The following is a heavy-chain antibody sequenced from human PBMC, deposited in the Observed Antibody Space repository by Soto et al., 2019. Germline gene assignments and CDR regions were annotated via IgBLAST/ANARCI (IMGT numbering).Heavy chain of an antibody. Sequence: QVQLVQSGAEVKKPGASVKVSCKASGYIFTDYYMHWVRQAPGQGLEWMGWINPNSGGTNYAQKFQGWVTMTRDTSISTAYMELSRLRSDDTAVYYCARDRVAGYYYYGMDVWGQGTTVTVSS. CDR2: INPNSGGT. CDR3: ARDRVAGYYYYGMDV. CDR1: GYIFTDYY. J-gene: IGHJ6*02. V-gene: IGHV1-2*04. D-gene: IGHD6-19*01.